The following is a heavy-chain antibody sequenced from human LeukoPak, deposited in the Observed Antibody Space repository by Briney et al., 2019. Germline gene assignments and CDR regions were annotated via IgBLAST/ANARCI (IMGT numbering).Heavy chain of an antibody. CDR2: ISDSGGST. CDR1: GFTFSSYA. D-gene: IGHD2-2*01. CDR3: ARDLGSRLDDAFDI. V-gene: IGHV3-23*01. J-gene: IGHJ3*02. Sequence: GRSLRLSCAASGFTFSSYAMSWVRQAPGKGLEWVSAISDSGGSTYYADSVKGRFTISRDNSKNTLYLQMNSLRAEDTAVYYCARDLGSRLDDAFDIWGQGTMVTVSS.